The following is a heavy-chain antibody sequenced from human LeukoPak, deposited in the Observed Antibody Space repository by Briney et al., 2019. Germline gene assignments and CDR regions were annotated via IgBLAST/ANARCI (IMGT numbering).Heavy chain of an antibody. CDR1: GYTFTSYD. Sequence: ASVKVSCKASGYTFTSYDINWVRQATGQGREWMGWMNPNSGNTGYAQKFQGRVTVTRNTSISTAYMELSSLRSEDTAVYYCARGKPIVGANSYYYYMDVWGKGTTVTVSS. J-gene: IGHJ6*03. CDR3: ARGKPIVGANSYYYYMDV. CDR2: MNPNSGNT. V-gene: IGHV1-8*01. D-gene: IGHD1-26*01.